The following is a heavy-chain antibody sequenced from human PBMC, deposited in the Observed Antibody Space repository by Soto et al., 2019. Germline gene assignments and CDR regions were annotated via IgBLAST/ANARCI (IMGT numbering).Heavy chain of an antibody. CDR3: ERVPTGGYAFSLDDY. D-gene: IGHD5-12*01. CDR2: INGDGTRT. V-gene: IGHV3-74*01. Sequence: EVQLVESGGGLVQPGGSLRLSCVASGFTFSTYWMHWVRQAPGKGLVWVSRINGDGTRTTYADSVEGRFTISRDNAKNTLYLQMNSLRAEDTAVYFCERVPTGGYAFSLDDYWGQGTLVTVSS. CDR1: GFTFSTYW. J-gene: IGHJ4*02.